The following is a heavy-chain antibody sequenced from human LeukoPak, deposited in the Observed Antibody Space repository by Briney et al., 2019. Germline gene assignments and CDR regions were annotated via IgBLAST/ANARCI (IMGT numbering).Heavy chain of an antibody. D-gene: IGHD3-16*01. Sequence: PGGSLRLPCAASGFTFSSYGMHWVRQAPGKGLEWVAVIWYDGSNKYYADSVKGRFTTSRDNSKNTLYLQMNSLRAEDTAVYYCAKDGGLGESSYYFDYWGQGTLVTVSS. J-gene: IGHJ4*02. CDR3: AKDGGLGESSYYFDY. CDR1: GFTFSSYG. V-gene: IGHV3-33*06. CDR2: IWYDGSNK.